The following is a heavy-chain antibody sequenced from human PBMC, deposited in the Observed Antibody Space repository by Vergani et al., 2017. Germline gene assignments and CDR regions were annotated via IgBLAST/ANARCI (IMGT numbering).Heavy chain of an antibody. Sequence: QVQLVQSGAEVKKPGASVKVSCKASGYTFTSYGISWVRQAPGQGLEWMGWISAYNGNTNYAQKLQGRVTMTTDTSTSTAYMELRSLRSYDTAVYYCARDLPGMITFGGARDAFDIWGQGTMVTVSS. CDR1: GYTFTSYG. CDR2: ISAYNGNT. D-gene: IGHD3-16*01. CDR3: ARDLPGMITFGGARDAFDI. V-gene: IGHV1-18*01. J-gene: IGHJ3*02.